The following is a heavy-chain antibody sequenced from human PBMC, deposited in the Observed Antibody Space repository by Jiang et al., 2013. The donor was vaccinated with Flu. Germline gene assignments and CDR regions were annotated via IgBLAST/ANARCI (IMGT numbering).Heavy chain of an antibody. V-gene: IGHV3-7*03. CDR3: AREGPNYFDY. J-gene: IGHJ4*02. Sequence: GSVKGRFTISTDKATNSLFLQMNSLRAEDTAVYYCAREGPNYFDYWGQGTLVTVSS.